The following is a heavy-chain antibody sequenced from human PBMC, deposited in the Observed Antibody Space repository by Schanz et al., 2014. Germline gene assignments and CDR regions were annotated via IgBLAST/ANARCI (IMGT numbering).Heavy chain of an antibody. Sequence: VRVVESGGDLVLPGGSLRLSCAASGFSVSSNYMSWVRQAPGKGLEWVSVIYRGGSTYYADSVKGRFTISRDNSKNTLYLQMNSLRAEDAAVYRCARDKNYDDSAEYGMDVWGQGTTVTVSS. V-gene: IGHV3-53*01. J-gene: IGHJ6*02. D-gene: IGHD3-22*01. CDR3: ARDKNYDDSAEYGMDV. CDR2: IYRGGST. CDR1: GFSVSSNY.